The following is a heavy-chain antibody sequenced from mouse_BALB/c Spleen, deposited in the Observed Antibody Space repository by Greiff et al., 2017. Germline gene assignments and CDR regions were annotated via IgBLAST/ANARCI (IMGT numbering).Heavy chain of an antibody. Sequence: EVKLMESGGDLVKPGGSLKLSCAASGFTFSSYGMSWVRQTPDKRLEWVATISSGGSYTYYPDSVKGRFTISRDNAKNTLYLQMSSLKSEDTAMYYCARDTGGFAYWGQGTLVTVSA. D-gene: IGHD1-1*01. CDR2: ISSGGSYT. J-gene: IGHJ3*01. V-gene: IGHV5-6*01. CDR1: GFTFSSYG. CDR3: ARDTGGFAY.